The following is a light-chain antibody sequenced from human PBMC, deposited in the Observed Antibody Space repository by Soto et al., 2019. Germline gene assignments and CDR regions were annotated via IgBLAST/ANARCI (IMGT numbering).Light chain of an antibody. Sequence: EIVLTQSPGTLSLSPGERATLSCRASQSVSSSYLAWYQQKPGQAPRLLIYGASGRATGIPDRFSGSGSGTDISRTISRLEPEDFAVYYCQQYGSSRGFTFGPGTKVDIK. V-gene: IGKV3-20*01. CDR2: GAS. CDR1: QSVSSSY. J-gene: IGKJ3*01. CDR3: QQYGSSRGFT.